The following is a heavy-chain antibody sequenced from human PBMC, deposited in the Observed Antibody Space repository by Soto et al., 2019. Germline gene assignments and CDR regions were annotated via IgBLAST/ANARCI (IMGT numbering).Heavy chain of an antibody. CDR1: GGSFSGYY. D-gene: IGHD3-16*01. CDR3: AREAERLAYYVGYYWYFDL. V-gene: IGHV4-34*01. CDR2: INHSGST. J-gene: IGHJ2*01. Sequence: SETLSLTCAVYGGSFSGYYWSWIRQPPGKGLEWIGEINHSGSTNYNPSLKSRVTISVDTSKNQFSLKLSSVTAADTAVYYCAREAERLAYYVGYYWYFDLWGRGTLVTVSS.